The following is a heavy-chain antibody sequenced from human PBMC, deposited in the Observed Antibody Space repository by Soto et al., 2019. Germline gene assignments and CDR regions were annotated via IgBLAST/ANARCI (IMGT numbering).Heavy chain of an antibody. V-gene: IGHV1-69*13. CDR2: IIPIFGTA. Sequence: SVKVSCKASGGTFSSYAISWVRQAPGQGLEWMGGIIPIFGTANYAQKFQGRVTITADESTSTAYMELSSLRSEDTAVYYCARDTKWGGSSPFNVDYYGMDVWGKGSTVTVSS. CDR1: GGTFSSYA. D-gene: IGHD6-13*01. CDR3: ARDTKWGGSSPFNVDYYGMDV. J-gene: IGHJ6*04.